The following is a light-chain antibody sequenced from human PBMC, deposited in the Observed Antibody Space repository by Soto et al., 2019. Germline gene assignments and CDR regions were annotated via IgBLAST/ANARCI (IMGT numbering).Light chain of an antibody. Sequence: EIVLTQSPGTLSLSPGERATLSCRASQSVRSNYLAWYQQKPGQAPRLLIYGASIRATGIPDRFGGSGSGTDFTLTISRLEAEDVGVYYCMQALQSPWTFGQGTKVEIK. CDR3: MQALQSPWT. CDR1: QSVRSNY. V-gene: IGKV3-20*01. CDR2: GAS. J-gene: IGKJ1*01.